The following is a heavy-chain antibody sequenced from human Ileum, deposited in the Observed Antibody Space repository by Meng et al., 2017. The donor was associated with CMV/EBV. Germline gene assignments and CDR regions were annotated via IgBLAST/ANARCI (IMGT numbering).Heavy chain of an antibody. J-gene: IGHJ4*02. Sequence: ASVKVSCKASGYTFTSYGISWVRQAPGQGLEWMGWISAYNGNTNYAQKLQGRVTMTTDTSTSTAYMELRSRRADDTAVYYCARGPERQWLVRTLTDYYFDYWGQGTLVTVSS. V-gene: IGHV1-18*01. CDR2: ISAYNGNT. D-gene: IGHD6-19*01. CDR3: ARGPERQWLVRTLTDYYFDY. CDR1: GYTFTSYG.